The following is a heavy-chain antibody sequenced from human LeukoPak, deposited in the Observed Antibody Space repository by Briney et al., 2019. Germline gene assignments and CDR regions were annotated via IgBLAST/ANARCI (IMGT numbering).Heavy chain of an antibody. J-gene: IGHJ3*02. V-gene: IGHV3-15*01. D-gene: IGHD3-10*01. CDR2: VKSKADEGTT. CDR1: GFSFTNTW. CDR3: ATEGGSGSYYGDDAFDM. Sequence: GGSLRLSCEAPGFSFTNTWMSCVRQAPGKWLKWVGRVKSKADEGTTDYAAPVQGRITISRDDSKNTLSLQMNSLKTEDTAVYYCATEGGSGSYYGDDAFDMWGQGTMVTVSS.